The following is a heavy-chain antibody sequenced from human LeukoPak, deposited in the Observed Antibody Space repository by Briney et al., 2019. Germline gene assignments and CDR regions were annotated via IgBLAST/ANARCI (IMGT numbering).Heavy chain of an antibody. CDR1: GFTFSSYS. J-gene: IGHJ4*02. CDR3: ARGQDYGGTY. Sequence: GGSLRLSCAASGFTFSSYSMNWVRQAPGKGLEWVSYISSSSSTIYYADSVKGRFTISRDNAKNSLYLQMNSLRAEDTAVYYCARGQDYGGTYWGQGTLVTVSS. D-gene: IGHD4-23*01. CDR2: ISSSSSTI. V-gene: IGHV3-48*01.